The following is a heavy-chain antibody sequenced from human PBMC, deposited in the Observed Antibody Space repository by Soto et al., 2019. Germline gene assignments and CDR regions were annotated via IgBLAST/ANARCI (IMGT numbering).Heavy chain of an antibody. V-gene: IGHV5-51*01. CDR3: AASIFYYGMDV. J-gene: IGHJ6*02. CDR1: GYTFTNYW. CDR2: IYPGDSDT. Sequence: GESLKLSCKGSGYTFTNYWIRWVRQMPGKGPEWMGIIYPGDSDTKYNPSFQGQVTISADKSITTTYLQWSSLKASDTAIYYCAASIFYYGMDVWGQGTTVTVSS.